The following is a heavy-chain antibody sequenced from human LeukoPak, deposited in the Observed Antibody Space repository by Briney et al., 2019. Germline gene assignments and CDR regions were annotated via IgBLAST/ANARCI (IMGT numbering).Heavy chain of an antibody. V-gene: IGHV3-48*01. CDR1: GFTFSSYS. D-gene: IGHD6-13*01. CDR3: AGTAAGTNYFDY. CDR2: ISSSSSTI. Sequence: GGSLRLSCAASGFTFSSYSMNWGRQAPGKGLEWVSYISSSSSTIYYVDSVKGRFTISRDNVKNSLYLQMNSLRAEDTAVYYCAGTAAGTNYFDYWGQGTLVTVSS. J-gene: IGHJ4*02.